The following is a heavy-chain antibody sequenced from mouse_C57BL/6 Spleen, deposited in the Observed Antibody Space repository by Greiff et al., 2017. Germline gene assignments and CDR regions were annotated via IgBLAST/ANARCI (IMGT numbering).Heavy chain of an antibody. Sequence: VQLQQPGAELVKPGASVKLSCKASGYTFTSYWMQWVKQRPGQGLAWIGEIDPSDSYTNSNHKFKGKATLTVDTSSSTAYMQLSSLTSEDSAVYYCARQYDGSNWYCDVWGTGTTVTVSS. D-gene: IGHD1-1*01. V-gene: IGHV1-50*01. CDR2: IDPSDSYT. J-gene: IGHJ1*03. CDR3: ARQYDGSNWYCDV. CDR1: GYTFTSYW.